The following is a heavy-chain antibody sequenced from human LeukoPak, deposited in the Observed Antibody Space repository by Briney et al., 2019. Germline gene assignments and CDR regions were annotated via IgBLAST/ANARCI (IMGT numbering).Heavy chain of an antibody. V-gene: IGHV3-15*01. CDR2: IKSKTDGGTT. CDR3: TTDSVGTTGTTCDFYYYYMAV. D-gene: IGHD1-1*01. J-gene: IGHJ6*03. CDR1: GFTFSNAW. Sequence: GGSLRLSCAASGFTFSNAWMSWVRQAPGKGLEWVGRIKSKTDGGTTDYAAPVKGRFTISRDDSKNTLYLQMNSLKTEDTAVYYCTTDSVGTTGTTCDFYYYYMAVWGKGTTVTVSS.